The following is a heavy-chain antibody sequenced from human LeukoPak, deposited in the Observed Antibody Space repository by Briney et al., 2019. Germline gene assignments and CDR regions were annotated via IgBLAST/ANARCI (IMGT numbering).Heavy chain of an antibody. J-gene: IGHJ3*02. CDR3: ARRAADAFDI. Sequence: SETLSLTCTVSGGSISSYYWSWIRQPPGKGLEWIGYIYYSGSTNYNPSLKSRVTISVDTSKNQFSLKLSSVTAADTAVYYCARRAADAFDIWGQGTMVTVSS. CDR1: GGSISSYY. CDR2: IYYSGST. V-gene: IGHV4-59*08. D-gene: IGHD6-25*01.